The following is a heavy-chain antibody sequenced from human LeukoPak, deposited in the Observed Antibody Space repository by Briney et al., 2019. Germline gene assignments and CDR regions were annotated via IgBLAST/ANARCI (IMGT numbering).Heavy chain of an antibody. V-gene: IGHV1-46*01. J-gene: IGHJ6*02. Sequence: ASVKVSCKASGYTFTSYYMHWVRQAPGQGLEWMGIINPSGGSTSYAQKFQGRVTMTRDTSTSTVYMELSSLRSEDTAVYYCARFPNTAMVMGLEYYYYGMNVWGQGTTVTVSS. CDR1: GYTFTSYY. CDR2: INPSGGST. CDR3: ARFPNTAMVMGLEYYYYGMNV. D-gene: IGHD5-18*01.